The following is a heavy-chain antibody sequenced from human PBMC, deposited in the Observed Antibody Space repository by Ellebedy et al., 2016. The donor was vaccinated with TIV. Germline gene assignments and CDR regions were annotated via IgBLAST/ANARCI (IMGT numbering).Heavy chain of an antibody. Sequence: GESLKISCTTSGFTFSSYWMHWVRQAPGKGLVWVSHINNDGSSTTYADSVKGRFTISRDNAKNTLYLQMNSLRAEDTAIYYCARGAGGLDYWGQGTLVTVSS. J-gene: IGHJ4*02. CDR1: GFTFSSYW. D-gene: IGHD2-8*02. V-gene: IGHV3-74*03. CDR3: ARGAGGLDY. CDR2: INNDGSST.